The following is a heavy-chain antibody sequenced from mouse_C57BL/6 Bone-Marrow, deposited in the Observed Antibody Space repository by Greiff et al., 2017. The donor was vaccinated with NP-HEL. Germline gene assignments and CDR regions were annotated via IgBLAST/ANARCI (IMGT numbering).Heavy chain of an antibody. J-gene: IGHJ4*01. D-gene: IGHD2-4*01. CDR1: GYTFTSYC. CDR3: ARNGDDYDGSSDGALGD. CDR2: FYPCSGCT. V-gene: IGHV1-69*01. Sequence: VQLQQPGAELVMPGASVKLSCKASGYTFTSYCMHWVKQRPGQGLEWIGWFYPCSGCTNYNQKFKDKATLTVDKSSSTAYMQLSRLTSEDSAVYYCARNGDDYDGSSDGALGDWGQGTSVTVS.